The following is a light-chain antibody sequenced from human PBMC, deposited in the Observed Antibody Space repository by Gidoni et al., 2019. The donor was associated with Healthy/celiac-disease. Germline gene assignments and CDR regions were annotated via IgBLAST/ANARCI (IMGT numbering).Light chain of an antibody. Sequence: DIVLTQSPATLSLSPGERATLSCRASQSVSSYLAWYQQKPGQAPRLLIYDASTRATGIPARFSGSGSVTYFTLPISRLEPEDFAVYYCQQRSNWPRTFGQGTKLEIK. J-gene: IGKJ2*01. CDR1: QSVSSY. CDR2: DAS. V-gene: IGKV3-11*01. CDR3: QQRSNWPRT.